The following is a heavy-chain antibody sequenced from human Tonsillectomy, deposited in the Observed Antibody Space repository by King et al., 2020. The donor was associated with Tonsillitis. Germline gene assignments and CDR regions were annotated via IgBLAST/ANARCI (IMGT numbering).Heavy chain of an antibody. Sequence: GQLVQSGGGLVQPGRSLRLSCAASGFTFDDYAMHWVRHAPGKGLEWVSSISWNSGGIGYADSVKGRFTISRDNAKKSLYLQMNTLRAEDTALYYCVKDSLGYCSSTSCYTFDYWGQGTLVTVSS. J-gene: IGHJ4*02. CDR1: GFTFDDYA. CDR3: VKDSLGYCSSTSCYTFDY. CDR2: ISWNSGGI. V-gene: IGHV3-9*01. D-gene: IGHD2-2*02.